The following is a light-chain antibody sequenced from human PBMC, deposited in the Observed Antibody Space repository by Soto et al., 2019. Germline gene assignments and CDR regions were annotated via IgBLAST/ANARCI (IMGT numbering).Light chain of an antibody. CDR3: PPFRRSSNQS. V-gene: IGLV2-14*01. CDR1: SGDVDAFDY. J-gene: IGLJ1*01. Sequence: QSALTQPASVSGSPGQSITISCTGTSGDVDAFDYVSWYQQHPGKAPKLMIFEVSDRPSGVSDRFSGSKSGSTASLTISGVQGEGGVVYLRPPFRRSSNQSVGTGPKVNV. CDR2: EVS.